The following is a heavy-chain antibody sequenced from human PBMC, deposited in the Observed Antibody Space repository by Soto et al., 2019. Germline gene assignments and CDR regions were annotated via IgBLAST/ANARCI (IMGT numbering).Heavy chain of an antibody. Sequence: GASVKLCSKAPGYTFTCYARHWVRQAPGQRLEWMGWINAGNGNTKYSQKFQGRVTITRDTSASTAYMELSSLRSEDTAVYYCASGWDHFDYWGQGTLVTVSS. CDR1: GYTFTCYA. D-gene: IGHD6-19*01. V-gene: IGHV1-3*01. CDR3: ASGWDHFDY. CDR2: INAGNGNT. J-gene: IGHJ4*02.